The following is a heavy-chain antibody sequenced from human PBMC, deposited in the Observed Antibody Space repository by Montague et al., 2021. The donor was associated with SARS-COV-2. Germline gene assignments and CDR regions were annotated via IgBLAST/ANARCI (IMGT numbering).Heavy chain of an antibody. CDR1: RDSISSHNYF. V-gene: IGHV4-39*07. D-gene: IGHD3-9*01. CDR2: VDYSGLT. Sequence: SETLSLTCTVSRDSISSHNYFWAWIRQPPGEGLEWSGRVDYSGLTFYNPSLESRVTISVDTSKKQFSLKVNSVTAADTAVYYCARQLRYYDWRADYWGQGTLVSVSS. J-gene: IGHJ4*02. CDR3: ARQLRYYDWRADY.